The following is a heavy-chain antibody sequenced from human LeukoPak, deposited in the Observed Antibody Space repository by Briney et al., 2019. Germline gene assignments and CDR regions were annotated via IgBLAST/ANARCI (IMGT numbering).Heavy chain of an antibody. CDR3: ASYSGIYSAFEI. CDR1: GNSISSGGNY. D-gene: IGHD1-26*01. CDR2: IYTSGST. J-gene: IGHJ3*02. Sequence: TSETLSLTCTVSGNSISSGGNYWSWIRQPAGKGLEWIGRIYTSGSTNYNPSLKSRVTISGDTSKNHFSLTLNAVTAADTAVYYCASYSGIYSAFEIWSQGTLVTVSS. V-gene: IGHV4-61*02.